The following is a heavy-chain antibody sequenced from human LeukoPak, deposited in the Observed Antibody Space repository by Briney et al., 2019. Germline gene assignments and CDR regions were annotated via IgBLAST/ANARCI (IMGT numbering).Heavy chain of an antibody. CDR2: IYSDGTT. CDR3: ARDGGMLSLSDLDY. CDR1: GFTVSNNY. J-gene: IGHJ4*02. Sequence: GGSLRLSCAASGFTVSNNYMSWARQAPGKGLQWVSIIYSDGTTYYADSVKARFTISRDNSKNTLFLQMNSLRAEDTAVYYCARDGGMLSLSDLDYWGQGTLVTVSS. V-gene: IGHV3-66*01. D-gene: IGHD3-16*02.